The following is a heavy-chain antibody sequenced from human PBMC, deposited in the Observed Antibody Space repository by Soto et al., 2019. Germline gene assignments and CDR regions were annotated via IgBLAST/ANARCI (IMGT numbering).Heavy chain of an antibody. CDR1: GYTFTSYY. CDR3: ARDLGGSGSYYYYGMDV. Sequence: QVQLVQSGAEVKKSGASVKVSCKASGYTFTSYYMHWVRQAPGQGLEWMGIINPSGGSTSYAQKFQGRVTMTRDTSTSTVYMELSSLRSEDTAVYYCARDLGGSGSYYYYGMDVWGQGTTVTVSS. J-gene: IGHJ6*02. D-gene: IGHD3-10*01. V-gene: IGHV1-46*01. CDR2: INPSGGST.